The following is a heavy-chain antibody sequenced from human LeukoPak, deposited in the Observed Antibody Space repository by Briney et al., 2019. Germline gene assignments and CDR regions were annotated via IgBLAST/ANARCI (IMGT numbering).Heavy chain of an antibody. CDR1: VLALNIYA. CDR2: KWQDGSHK. J-gene: IGHJ4*02. V-gene: IGHV3-33*01. CDR3: AGEIFGSGSYPDF. D-gene: IGHD3-10*01. Sequence: GSSVTLLCAASVLALNIYAMHCARQAPGQGLEWVTHKWQDGSHKFYSNCVRGHFPISRDNSKNTVSLQMNNLRPEDTAVYYCAGEIFGSGSYPDFWGQGTLVIVSS.